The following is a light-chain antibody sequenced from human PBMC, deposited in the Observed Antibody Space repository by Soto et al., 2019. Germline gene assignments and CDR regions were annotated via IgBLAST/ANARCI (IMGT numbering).Light chain of an antibody. J-gene: IGKJ5*01. V-gene: IGKV3-20*01. CDR2: GAS. Sequence: EIVLTQSPGTLSLSPGERATLSCRASLSISSTYLAWYQQKPGQAPRLLIYGASSRATGIPDRFSGSGSGTDFTLTIRRLEPEDFAVYYCQQYGSSPSITFGQGTRREIK. CDR3: QQYGSSPSIT. CDR1: LSISSTY.